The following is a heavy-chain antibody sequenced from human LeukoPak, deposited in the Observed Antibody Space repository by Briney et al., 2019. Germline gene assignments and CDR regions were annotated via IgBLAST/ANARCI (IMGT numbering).Heavy chain of an antibody. V-gene: IGHV4-39*01. CDR3: ARRGWGSADYRWNFFDY. Sequence: SETLSLTCTVSGGSISSSSYYWGWIRQPPGKGLEWIGSIFYSGTTYYNPSLKSRVTMSVDTSKNQFSLKLSFVTAADTAVYYCARRGWGSADYRWNFFDYWGQGTLVTVSS. D-gene: IGHD3-16*01. J-gene: IGHJ4*02. CDR2: IFYSGTT. CDR1: GGSISSSSYY.